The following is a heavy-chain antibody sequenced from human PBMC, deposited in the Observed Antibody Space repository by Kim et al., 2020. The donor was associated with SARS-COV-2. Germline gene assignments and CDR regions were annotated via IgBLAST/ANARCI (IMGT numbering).Heavy chain of an antibody. D-gene: IGHD5-18*01. CDR1: GFTFSDYH. V-gene: IGHV3-11*06. J-gene: IGHJ4*01. CDR2: VSSRSAYT. CDR3: TRADGPWIQLWRVINS. Sequence: GGSLRFSCTVSGFTFSDYHMIWIRQAPGKGLEWVASVSSRSAYTNYTDSVKGRFIISRDNTKKSLYLQMNSLRVQDTGVYDCTRADGPWIQLWRVINSWSRGTLVAVSS.